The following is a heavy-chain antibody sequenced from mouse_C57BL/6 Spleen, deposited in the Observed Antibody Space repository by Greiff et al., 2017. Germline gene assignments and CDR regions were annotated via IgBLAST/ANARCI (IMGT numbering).Heavy chain of an antibody. D-gene: IGHD4-1*01. CDR3: ARRANWAWFAY. CDR1: GYTFTDYN. CDR2: INPNNGGT. Sequence: EVQLQQSGPELVKPGASVQIPCKASGYTFTDYNMDWVKQSHGKSLEWIGDINPNNGGTIYNQKFKGKATLTVDKSSSTAYMELRSLTSEDTAVYYCARRANWAWFAYWGQGTLVTVSA. J-gene: IGHJ3*01. V-gene: IGHV1-18*01.